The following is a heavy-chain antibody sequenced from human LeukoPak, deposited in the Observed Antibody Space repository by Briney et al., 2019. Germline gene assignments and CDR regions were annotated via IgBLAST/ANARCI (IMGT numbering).Heavy chain of an antibody. CDR3: APSVTTEGLFDY. CDR2: IKSKIEGETT. D-gene: IGHD4-17*01. CDR1: GFTFSDAW. Sequence: MTGGSLRLSCAASGFTFSDAWMTWVRQAPGTGPEWVGRIKSKIEGETTDYAAPVKGRFTISRDDSENTLYLQMNSLKTEDTAVYYCAPSVTTEGLFDYWGQGTLVTVSS. J-gene: IGHJ4*02. V-gene: IGHV3-15*01.